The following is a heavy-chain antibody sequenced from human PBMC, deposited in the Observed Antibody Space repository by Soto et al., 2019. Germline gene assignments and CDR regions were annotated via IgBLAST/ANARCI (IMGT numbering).Heavy chain of an antibody. CDR3: ARHWFGSEMATMGLVY. CDR2: IYPGDSDT. V-gene: IGHV5-51*01. Sequence: AGESLKISCKGSGYSFTSYWIGWVRQMPGKGLEWMGIIYPGDSDTRYSPSFQGQVTIPADKSISTAYLQWSSLKASDTAMYYCARHWFGSEMATMGLVYWGQGTVVTVSS. D-gene: IGHD3-10*01. J-gene: IGHJ4*02. CDR1: GYSFTSYW.